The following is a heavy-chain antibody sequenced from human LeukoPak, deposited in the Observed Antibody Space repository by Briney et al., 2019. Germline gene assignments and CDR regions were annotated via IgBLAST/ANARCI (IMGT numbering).Heavy chain of an antibody. Sequence: SETLSLTCKVSGGSIGSSGFYWGWFRQPPGKGLAWIGGIYYPGTTHYNPSLESRVTISVDTSKWQVFLTLRSVTATDTAVYYCGRHVSSGWDYFNGLDVWGQGTAVTVSS. J-gene: IGHJ6*02. CDR3: GRHVSSGWDYFNGLDV. D-gene: IGHD6-19*01. V-gene: IGHV4-39*01. CDR1: GGSIGSSGFY. CDR2: IYYPGTT.